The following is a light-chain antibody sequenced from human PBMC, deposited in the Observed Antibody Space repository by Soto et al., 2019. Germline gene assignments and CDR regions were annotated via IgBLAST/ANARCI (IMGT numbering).Light chain of an antibody. J-gene: IGKJ1*01. CDR1: QTVSSVY. CDR2: DAS. V-gene: IGKV3-20*01. Sequence: PGERATLSCRTSQTVSSVYFAWYQQRPGQAPRLLFYDASTRATGIPDRFTCSGSGRDFILTISRLEPEDFAVYYCQQYVRSPWTFGQGTKVDIK. CDR3: QQYVRSPWT.